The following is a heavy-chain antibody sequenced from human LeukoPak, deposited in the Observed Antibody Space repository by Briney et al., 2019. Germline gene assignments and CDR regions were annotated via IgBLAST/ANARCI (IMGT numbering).Heavy chain of an antibody. CDR3: ARHGGITVFGVAQPGGAFDI. Sequence: ASVKVSCKASGYTFTSYYMHWVRQAPGQGLEWMGIINPSGGSTSYAQKFQGRVTMTRDTSTSTVYMELSSLRSEDTAVYYCARHGGITVFGVAQPGGAFDIWGQGTMVTVSS. D-gene: IGHD3-3*01. J-gene: IGHJ3*02. V-gene: IGHV1-46*01. CDR1: GYTFTSYY. CDR2: INPSGGST.